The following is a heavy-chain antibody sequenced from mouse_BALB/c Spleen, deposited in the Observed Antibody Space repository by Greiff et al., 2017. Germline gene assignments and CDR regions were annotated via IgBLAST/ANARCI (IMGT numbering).Heavy chain of an antibody. CDR3: ARGGYRYDVGAMDY. CDR1: GYAFSSSW. Sequence: VKVVESGPELVKPGASVKISCKASGYAFSSSWMNWVKQRPGQGLEWIGRIYPGDGDTNYNGKFKGKATLTADKSSSTAYMQLSSLTSVDSAVYFCARGGYRYDVGAMDYWGQGTTVTVSS. V-gene: IGHV1-82*01. D-gene: IGHD2-14*01. J-gene: IGHJ4*01. CDR2: IYPGDGDT.